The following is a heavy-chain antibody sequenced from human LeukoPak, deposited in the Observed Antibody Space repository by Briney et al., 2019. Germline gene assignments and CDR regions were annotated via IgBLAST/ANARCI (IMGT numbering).Heavy chain of an antibody. D-gene: IGHD4-23*01. CDR2: IYYSGST. CDR3: ARGLYTTVVTRGEDFDY. CDR1: GGSISSGGYY. J-gene: IGHJ4*02. Sequence: SETLSLTCTVSGGSISSGGYYWSWIRQHPGKGLEWIGYIYYSGSTYYNPSLKSRVTISVDTSKNQFSLKLSSVTAADTAVYYCARGLYTTVVTRGEDFDYWGQGTLVTVSS. V-gene: IGHV4-31*03.